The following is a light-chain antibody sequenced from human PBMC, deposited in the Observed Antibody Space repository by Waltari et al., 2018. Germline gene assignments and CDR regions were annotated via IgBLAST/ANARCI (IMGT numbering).Light chain of an antibody. CDR1: TSDVGGSKY. CDR2: EVN. V-gene: IGLV2-14*01. Sequence: SALTQPASVSGSPGESITLSCTGTTSDVGGSKYVSWYQQHPGKGPKLMIYEVNYRPSGVSSRFSGSKSGNTASLTISGLQGEDEAYYFCSSYTSSSTYVFGSGTKVTVL. J-gene: IGLJ1*01. CDR3: SSYTSSSTYV.